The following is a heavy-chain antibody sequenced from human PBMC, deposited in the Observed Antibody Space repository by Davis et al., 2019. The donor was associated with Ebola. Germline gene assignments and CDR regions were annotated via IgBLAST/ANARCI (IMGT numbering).Heavy chain of an antibody. CDR2: IWYDGSNK. Sequence: GGSLRLSCAASGFTVSSNYMSWVRPAPGKGLEWVAVIWYDGSNKYYADSVKGRFTISRDNSKNTLYLQMNSLRAEDTAVYYCARDTLRTVTTFYLDYWGQGTLVTVSS. CDR3: ARDTLRTVTTFYLDY. V-gene: IGHV3-33*08. D-gene: IGHD4-17*01. J-gene: IGHJ4*02. CDR1: GFTVSSNY.